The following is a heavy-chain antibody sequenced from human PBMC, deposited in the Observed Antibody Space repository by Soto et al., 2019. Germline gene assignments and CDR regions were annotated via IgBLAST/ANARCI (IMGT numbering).Heavy chain of an antibody. V-gene: IGHV3-23*01. Sequence: LRLSCAGSGFPFSNFAMSWVRQAPGKGLEWVSIISGSGGSAYYVDSVKGRFTISRDNSKNTVYLQMNSLRAEDTAVYYCAEVRISSYYMDVWGQGTTVTVSS. D-gene: IGHD3-10*01. CDR3: AEVRISSYYMDV. CDR2: ISGSGGSA. J-gene: IGHJ6*03. CDR1: GFPFSNFA.